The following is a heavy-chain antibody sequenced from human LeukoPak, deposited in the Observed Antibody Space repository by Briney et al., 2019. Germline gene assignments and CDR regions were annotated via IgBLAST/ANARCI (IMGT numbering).Heavy chain of an antibody. CDR3: ARDLAWGAFDY. CDR1: GFTFSSYA. CDR2: FSGSGGNT. V-gene: IGHV3-23*01. D-gene: IGHD7-27*01. J-gene: IGHJ4*02. Sequence: GGSLRLSCAASGFTFSSYAMSWVRQAPGKGLEWVSTFSGSGGNTYYADSVKGRFTISRDDSKNTLSLQMNSLRVEDTAVYYCARDLAWGAFDYWGQGTLVTVSS.